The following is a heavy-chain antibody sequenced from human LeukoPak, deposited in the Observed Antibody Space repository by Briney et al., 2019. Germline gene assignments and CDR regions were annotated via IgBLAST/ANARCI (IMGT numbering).Heavy chain of an antibody. CDR1: GLTFSSYG. J-gene: IGHJ4*02. CDR3: AKGVGSGVVPADPFDY. Sequence: GGSLRLSCAASGLTFSSYGMHWVRQAPGKGLEWVAVISYDGSNKYYADSVKGRFTISRDNSKNTLYLQMNSLRAEDTAVYYCAKGVGSGVVPADPFDYWGQGTLVTVSS. V-gene: IGHV3-30*18. CDR2: ISYDGSNK. D-gene: IGHD2-2*01.